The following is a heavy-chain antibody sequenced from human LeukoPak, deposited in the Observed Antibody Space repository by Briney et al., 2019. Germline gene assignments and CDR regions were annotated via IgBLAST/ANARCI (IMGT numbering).Heavy chain of an antibody. CDR1: GYTFTGYY. J-gene: IGHJ4*02. V-gene: IGHV1-2*02. D-gene: IGHD2-15*01. CDR2: INPHSGGT. Sequence: ASVKVSRKASGYTFTGYYIHWVRQAPGQGLEWMGWINPHSGGTNYAQKFQGRATMTRDTSITTAYMELSRLRSDDTAVYYCARGVGAAASKHFDFWGQGTLVTVSS. CDR3: ARGVGAAASKHFDF.